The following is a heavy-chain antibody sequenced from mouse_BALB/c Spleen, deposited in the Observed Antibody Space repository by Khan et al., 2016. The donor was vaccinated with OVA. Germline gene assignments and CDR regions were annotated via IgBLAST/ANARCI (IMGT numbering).Heavy chain of an antibody. CDR3: SRSGYGFGAY. CDR2: INPGSGGH. Sequence: QVQLQQSGAELVRPGTSVKVSCKASGYAFTDYLIEWLKQRPGQGIEWIGVINPGSGGHPYNEEFMDRATLTADKSSSTAYMQLSSLTSDDSAVYFCSRSGYGFGAYWGPGTLVTVSA. CDR1: GYAFTDYL. V-gene: IGHV1-54*01. D-gene: IGHD3-2*02. J-gene: IGHJ3*01.